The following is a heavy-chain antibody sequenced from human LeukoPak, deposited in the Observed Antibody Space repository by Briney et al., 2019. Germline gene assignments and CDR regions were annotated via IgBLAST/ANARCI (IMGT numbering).Heavy chain of an antibody. CDR1: RGSISGYY. CDR3: ARVTQGWYFDL. J-gene: IGHJ2*01. D-gene: IGHD1-14*01. CDR2: IHITQTT. Sequence: SETLSLTCTVSRGSISGYYWSWIRQPAGKGLEWIGRIHITQTTNYNPSLESRVTMSVDSSKNQFSLRLRSVTAADTAVYYCARVTQGWYFDLWGRGTLVTASS. V-gene: IGHV4-4*07.